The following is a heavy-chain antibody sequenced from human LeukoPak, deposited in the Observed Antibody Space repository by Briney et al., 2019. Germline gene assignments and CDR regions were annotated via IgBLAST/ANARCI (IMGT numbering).Heavy chain of an antibody. CDR2: ISFDGNNK. Sequence: GGSLRLSCSASGFTFSSFTMHWVRQAPGKGLEWVAVISFDGNNKYFADSVKGRFTISRDNAKNSLYLQMHSLRVEDTAVYYCARDRSLISGSSLDYWGQGTLVTVSS. CDR3: ARDRSLISGSSLDY. CDR1: GFTFSSFT. J-gene: IGHJ4*02. V-gene: IGHV3-30-3*01. D-gene: IGHD3-10*01.